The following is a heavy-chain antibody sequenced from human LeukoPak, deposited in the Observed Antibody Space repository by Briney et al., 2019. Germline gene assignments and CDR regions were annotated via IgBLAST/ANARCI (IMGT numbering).Heavy chain of an antibody. V-gene: IGHV3-21*01. CDR3: ARDLYYYGSGTGYYYGMDV. J-gene: IGHJ6*02. CDR2: ISSSSSYI. CDR1: GFTFSSYS. D-gene: IGHD3-10*01. Sequence: GGSLRLSCAASGFTFSSYSMNWVRQAPGKGLEWVSSISSSSSYIHYADSVKGRFTISRDNAKNSLYLQMNSLRAEDTAVYYCARDLYYYGSGTGYYYGMDVWGQGTTVTVSS.